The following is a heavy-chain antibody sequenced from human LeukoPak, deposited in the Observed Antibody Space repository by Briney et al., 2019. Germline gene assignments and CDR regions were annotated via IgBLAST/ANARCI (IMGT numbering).Heavy chain of an antibody. CDR2: INHSGST. CDR3: ARGSSGFWSGYFYY. D-gene: IGHD3-3*01. CDR1: GGSFSGYY. V-gene: IGHV4-34*01. Sequence: PSETLSLTCAVYGGSFSGYYWSWLRQPPGKGLEWVGEINHSGSTNYNPSLKSRVTISVDTSKNQFSLKLSSVTAADTAVYYCARGSSGFWSGYFYYWGQGTLVTVSS. J-gene: IGHJ4*02.